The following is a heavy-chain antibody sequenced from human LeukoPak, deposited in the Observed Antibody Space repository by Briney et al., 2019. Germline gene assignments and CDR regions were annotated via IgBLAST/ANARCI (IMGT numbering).Heavy chain of an antibody. V-gene: IGHV3-23*01. CDR3: AAPYDDYLLNAFDI. J-gene: IGHJ3*02. D-gene: IGHD4-17*01. CDR1: GFTFGSYA. CDR2: ISGSGGST. Sequence: PGGSLRLSCAASGFTFGSYAMSWVRQAPGKGLEWVSAISGSGGSTYYADSVKGRFTISRDNSKNTLYLQMNSLRAEDTAVYYCAAPYDDYLLNAFDIWGQGTMVTVSS.